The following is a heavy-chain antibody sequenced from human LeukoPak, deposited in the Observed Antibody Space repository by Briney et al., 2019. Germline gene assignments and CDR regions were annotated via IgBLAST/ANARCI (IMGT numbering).Heavy chain of an antibody. CDR3: AREGYYDSSGYSDY. CDR1: GGSISSGGYY. D-gene: IGHD3-22*01. V-gene: IGHV4-31*03. Sequence: PSQTLSLTCTVSGGSISSGGYYWRWIRQHPGKGLEWIGYIYYSGSTYYNPSLKSRVTISVDTSKNQFSLKLRSVTAADTAVYYCAREGYYDSSGYSDYWGQGTLVTVSS. CDR2: IYYSGST. J-gene: IGHJ4*02.